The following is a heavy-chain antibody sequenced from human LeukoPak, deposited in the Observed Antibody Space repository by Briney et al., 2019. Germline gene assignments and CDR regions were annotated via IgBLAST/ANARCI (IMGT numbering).Heavy chain of an antibody. J-gene: IGHJ4*02. Sequence: LRLSCVASGFSFSDYYMSWIRQPPGKGLEWIGEINHSGSTNYNPSLKSRVTISVDTSKNQFSLKLSSVTAADTAVYYCARGPRYYDSSGYYSYYFDYWGQGTLVTVSS. D-gene: IGHD3-22*01. CDR2: INHSGST. V-gene: IGHV4-34*01. CDR3: ARGPRYYDSSGYYSYYFDY. CDR1: GFSFSDYY.